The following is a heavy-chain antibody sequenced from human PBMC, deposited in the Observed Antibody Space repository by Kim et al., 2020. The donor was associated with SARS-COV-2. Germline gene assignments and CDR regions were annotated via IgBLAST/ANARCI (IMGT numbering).Heavy chain of an antibody. Sequence: GGNTDYAHSVRDRFNTSSEHSTNTMYLQMGSLRAEDMAVYYCATGKPLNYWGQGTLVTVSS. CDR3: ATGKPLNY. V-gene: IGHV3-64*01. J-gene: IGHJ4*02. CDR2: GGNT.